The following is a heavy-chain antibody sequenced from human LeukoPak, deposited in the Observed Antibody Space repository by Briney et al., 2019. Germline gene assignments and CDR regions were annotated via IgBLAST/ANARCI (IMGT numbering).Heavy chain of an antibody. CDR3: ARGPEDYVWGSYRPFDY. V-gene: IGHV4-34*01. CDR1: GGSFSGYY. Sequence: SETLSLTCAVYGGSFSGYYWSWIRQPPGKGLEWIGEINHSGSTNYNPSLKSRVTIPVDTSKNQFSLKLSSVTAADTAVYYCARGPEDYVWGSYRPFDYWGQGTLVTVSS. J-gene: IGHJ4*02. D-gene: IGHD3-16*02. CDR2: INHSGST.